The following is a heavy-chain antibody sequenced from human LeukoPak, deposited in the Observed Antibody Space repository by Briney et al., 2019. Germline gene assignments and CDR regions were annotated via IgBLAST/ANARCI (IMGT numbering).Heavy chain of an antibody. CDR1: GYSFSTYA. Sequence: ASVKVSCKASGYSFSTYAIHWVRQAPGQRLEWMGWINAGNGNTKYSQKFQDRVSMTRDTSASAAYMELSSLRSEDTAVYYCARKTIAAAGHFDYWGQGTLVTVSS. D-gene: IGHD6-13*01. CDR3: ARKTIAAAGHFDY. CDR2: INAGNGNT. V-gene: IGHV1-3*01. J-gene: IGHJ4*02.